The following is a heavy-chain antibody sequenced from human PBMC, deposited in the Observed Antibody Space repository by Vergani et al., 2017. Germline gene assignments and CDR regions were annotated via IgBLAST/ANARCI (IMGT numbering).Heavy chain of an antibody. D-gene: IGHD6-13*01. CDR2: ISGSGGST. CDR3: AKDHDVGVASPEYSSSWYNY. J-gene: IGHJ4*02. CDR1: GGSFSGYY. Sequence: VQLQQWGAGLLKPSETLSLTCAVYGGSFSGYYWSWIRQPPGKGLEWVSAISGSGGSTYYADSVKGRFTISRDNSKNTLYLQMNSLRAEDTAVYYCAKDHDVGVASPEYSSSWYNYWGQGTLVTVSS. V-gene: IGHV3-23*01.